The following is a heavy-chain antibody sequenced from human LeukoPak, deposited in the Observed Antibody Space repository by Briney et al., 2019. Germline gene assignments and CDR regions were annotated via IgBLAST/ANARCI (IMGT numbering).Heavy chain of an antibody. D-gene: IGHD3-3*02. Sequence: GGSLRLSCAASGFTFSIYNIHWVRQAPGKGLEWLSCISGTSGTIFYADSVKGRFTISRDNAKNSLYLQMNSLRVEDTAVYYCARDFSPDAFDIWGQGTRVTVSS. CDR3: ARDFSPDAFDI. CDR1: GFTFSIYN. J-gene: IGHJ3*02. CDR2: ISGTSGTI. V-gene: IGHV3-48*01.